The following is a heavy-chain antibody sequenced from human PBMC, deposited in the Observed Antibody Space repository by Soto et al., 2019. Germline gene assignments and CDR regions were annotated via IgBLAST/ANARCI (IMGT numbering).Heavy chain of an antibody. CDR1: GFTFSSYG. D-gene: IGHD2-2*01. CDR2: IWYDGSNK. Sequence: QVQLVASGGGVVQPGRSLRLSCAASGFTFSSYGMHWVRQAPGKGLEWVAVIWYDGSNKYYADSVKGRFTISRDNSKNTLYLQMNSLRAEDTAVYYCARQTTAAAPFDDWGQGTLFTVSS. V-gene: IGHV3-33*01. J-gene: IGHJ4*02. CDR3: ARQTTAAAPFDD.